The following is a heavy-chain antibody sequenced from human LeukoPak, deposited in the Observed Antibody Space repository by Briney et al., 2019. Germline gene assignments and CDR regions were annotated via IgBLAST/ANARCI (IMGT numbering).Heavy chain of an antibody. J-gene: IGHJ5*02. CDR3: AREKGGYSGYDSGWFDP. D-gene: IGHD5-12*01. CDR2: INPSGGST. V-gene: IGHV1-46*01. CDR1: GYTFTSYY. Sequence: ASVKVSCKASGYTFTSYYMHWVRQAPGQGLEWMGIINPSGGSTSYAQKFQGRVTMTRDTSTSTVYMELSSLRSEDTAVYYCAREKGGYSGYDSGWFDPWGQGTLVTVSS.